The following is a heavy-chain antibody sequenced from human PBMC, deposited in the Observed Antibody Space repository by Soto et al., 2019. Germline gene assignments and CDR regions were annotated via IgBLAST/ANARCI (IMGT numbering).Heavy chain of an antibody. CDR2: IWYDGSNK. V-gene: IGHV3-33*01. J-gene: IGHJ6*02. D-gene: IGHD4-17*01. CDR3: ARDYGDYEYYYYGMDV. Sequence: VGSLRLSCAASGFTFSSYGMHWVRQAPGKGLEWVAVIWYDGSNKYYADSVKGRFTISRDNAKNSLYLQMNSLRAEDTAVYYCARDYGDYEYYYYGMDVWGQGTTVTVSS. CDR1: GFTFSSYG.